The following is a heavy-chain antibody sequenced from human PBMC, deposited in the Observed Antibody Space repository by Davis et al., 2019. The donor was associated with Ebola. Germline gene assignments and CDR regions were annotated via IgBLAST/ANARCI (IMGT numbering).Heavy chain of an antibody. Sequence: GGSLRLSCAASGFTFNIFDMHWVRQAPGRGLEWVAFVRSHGSDDHYADSVKGRFTISRDNSKNTLYLQMNSLGPDDTAVYYCARVSGYCSSTSCYGNYYYGMDVWGKGTTVTVSS. CDR2: VRSHGSDD. J-gene: IGHJ6*04. D-gene: IGHD2-2*01. CDR1: GFTFNIFD. V-gene: IGHV3-30*02. CDR3: ARVSGYCSSTSCYGNYYYGMDV.